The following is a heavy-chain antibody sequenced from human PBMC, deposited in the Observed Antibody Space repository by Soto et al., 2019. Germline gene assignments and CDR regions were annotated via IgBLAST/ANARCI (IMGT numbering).Heavy chain of an antibody. J-gene: IGHJ4*02. D-gene: IGHD6-19*01. V-gene: IGHV2-5*02. CDR1: GFSLTSTAVG. CDR3: AHGSGWLSDY. CDR2: IYWDDDN. Sequence: QITLKESGPTLVKPTQTLTLTGSFSGFSLTSTAVGVNWIRQPPGKALEWLALIYWDDDNHFTPSLKSRLTVPKDTSNNQVVLTMTTMDPVDTATSGCAHGSGWLSDYWGQGILVTVSS.